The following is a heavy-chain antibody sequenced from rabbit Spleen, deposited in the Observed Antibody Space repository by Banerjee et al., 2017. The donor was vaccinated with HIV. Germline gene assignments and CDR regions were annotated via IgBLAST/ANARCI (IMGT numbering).Heavy chain of an antibody. CDR1: GFSFTSSYY. V-gene: IGHV1S40*01. Sequence: QSLEESGGDLVKPGASLTLTCTASGFSFTSSYYMCWVRQAPGKGLECIACIYGASSGSTYYASWAKGRFTISKTSSTTVTLQMTSLTAADTATYFCARFYAGYGDFGYAAMWGQGTLVTVS. CDR3: ARFYAGYGDFGYAAM. J-gene: IGHJ4*01. CDR2: IYGASSGST. D-gene: IGHD7-1*01.